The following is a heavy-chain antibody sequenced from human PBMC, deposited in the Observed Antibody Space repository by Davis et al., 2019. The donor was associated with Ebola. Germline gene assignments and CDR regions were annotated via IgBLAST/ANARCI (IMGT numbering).Heavy chain of an antibody. CDR3: ATNRVTVRGVSPFYYYYYMDV. V-gene: IGHV4-34*01. CDR2: INHSGST. Sequence: PSETLSLTCAVYGGSFSGYYWSWIRQPPGKGLEWIGEINHSGSTNYNPSLKSRVTISVDTSKNQFSLKLSSVTAADTAVYYCATNRVTVRGVSPFYYYYYMDVWGKGTTVTVSS. J-gene: IGHJ6*03. CDR1: GGSFSGYY. D-gene: IGHD3-10*01.